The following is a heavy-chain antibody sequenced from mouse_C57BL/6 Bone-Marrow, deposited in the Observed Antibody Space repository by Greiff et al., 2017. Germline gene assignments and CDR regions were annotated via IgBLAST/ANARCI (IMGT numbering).Heavy chain of an antibody. V-gene: IGHV1-50*01. CDR2: IDPSDSYT. J-gene: IGHJ1*03. CDR3: ARGRWLRPYWYFDV. CDR1: GYTFTSYW. Sequence: QVQLQQPGAELVKPGASVKLSCKASGYTFTSYWMQWVKQRPGQGLEWIGEIDPSDSYTNYNQKFKGKATLTVDTSSSTAYMQLSSLTSEDSAVYYCARGRWLRPYWYFDVWGTGTTVTVSS. D-gene: IGHD2-2*01.